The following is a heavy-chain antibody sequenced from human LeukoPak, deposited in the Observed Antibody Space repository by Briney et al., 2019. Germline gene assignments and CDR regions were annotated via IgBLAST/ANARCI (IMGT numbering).Heavy chain of an antibody. Sequence: PGGSLRLSCAASGVTVSASYMSWVRQAPGKGPEWVSIMYSGGGTDYADSVKGRFTISRDNSKNTVYLQMNNLRAEDTAVYYCARDPSPYYSDYGHWGQGTLVIVSS. D-gene: IGHD4-11*01. CDR3: ARDPSPYYSDYGH. V-gene: IGHV3-66*01. CDR2: MYSGGGT. J-gene: IGHJ4*02. CDR1: GVTVSASY.